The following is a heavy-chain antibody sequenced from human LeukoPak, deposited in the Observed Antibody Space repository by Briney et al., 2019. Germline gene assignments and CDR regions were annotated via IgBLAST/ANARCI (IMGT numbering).Heavy chain of an antibody. D-gene: IGHD1-1*01. V-gene: IGHV4-4*02. CDR2: IHPSGNT. CDR1: GASISSSNW. CDR3: ARALHPPNLNWYFDY. Sequence: PSETLSLTCAVSGASISSSNWWSWVRQPPGKGLAWIGEIHPSGNTNFNPSLISPVTMSIDTSKNQISLKLTSVTTTDTSINFARALHPPNLNWYFDYWGQGILVTVSS. J-gene: IGHJ4*02.